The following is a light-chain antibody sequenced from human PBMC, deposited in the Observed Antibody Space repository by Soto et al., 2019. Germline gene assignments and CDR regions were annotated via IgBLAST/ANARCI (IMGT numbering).Light chain of an antibody. V-gene: IGLV3-21*04. CDR3: QVWDITTDHYV. Sequence: SYELTQPPSVSVATEKTARITCGGNNIGSKRVHWYRQKPGQAPVLVIYYDSDRPSGIPERFSGSNSGNTATLTISRVEAGDEADYYCQVWDITTDHYVFGTGTKVTVL. CDR1: NIGSKR. CDR2: YDS. J-gene: IGLJ1*01.